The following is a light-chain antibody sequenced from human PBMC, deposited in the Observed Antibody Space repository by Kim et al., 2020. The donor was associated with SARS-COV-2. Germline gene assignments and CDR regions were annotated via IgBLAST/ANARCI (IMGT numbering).Light chain of an antibody. Sequence: ASVGDRVTITCRASQVIAHYLAWYQQKPDKIPNPLISAASALQSGVPSRFSGSGSGTEFSLTISSLQPEDVATYYCQQYNSAPWTFGQGTKVDIK. J-gene: IGKJ1*01. CDR2: AAS. V-gene: IGKV1-27*01. CDR3: QQYNSAPWT. CDR1: QVIAHY.